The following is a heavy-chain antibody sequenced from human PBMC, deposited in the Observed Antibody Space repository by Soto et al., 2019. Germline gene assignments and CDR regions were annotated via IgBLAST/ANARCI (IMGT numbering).Heavy chain of an antibody. CDR1: GGLFSSFA. D-gene: IGHD3-16*01. CDR2: IIPVFGTT. V-gene: IGHV1-69*13. J-gene: IGHJ4*02. CDR3: ARGGGPYVWFNEF. Sequence: SVKVSCEDSGGLFSSFAISWVRQAPGQGLEWLGGIIPVFGTTNYAEKFQDRVTITADESTNTAYMELSSLTSGDTAMYYCARGGGPYVWFNEFWGQGTLVTVSS.